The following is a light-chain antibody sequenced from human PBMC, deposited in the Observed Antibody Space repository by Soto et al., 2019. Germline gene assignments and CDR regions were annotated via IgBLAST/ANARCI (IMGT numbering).Light chain of an antibody. CDR1: QDINNY. CDR2: DAS. J-gene: IGKJ3*01. V-gene: IGKV1-33*01. CDR3: QEYEKLFS. Sequence: DIQMTQSPSSLSASVGDRVTITCQASQDINNYLNWYQQKPGKAPKLLIDDASNLEAGVPSRFSGSGSGTHFTLTISSLQPEDIATYYCQEYEKLFSFGPGTKVDFQ.